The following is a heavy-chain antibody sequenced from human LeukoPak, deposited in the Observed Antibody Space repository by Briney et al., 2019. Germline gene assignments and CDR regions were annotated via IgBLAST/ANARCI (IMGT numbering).Heavy chain of an antibody. CDR3: AKRRGSSGYGVYYFDY. Sequence: GSLRLSCAASGIHFSSYALSWVRQGSGKGLGGVSAISGSGGSTYYADSVKGRFTISRDNSKNTLYLQMNSLRAEDTAVYYCAKRRGSSGYGVYYFDYWGQGTLVTVSS. CDR2: ISGSGGST. J-gene: IGHJ4*02. D-gene: IGHD3-22*01. V-gene: IGHV3-23*01. CDR1: GIHFSSYA.